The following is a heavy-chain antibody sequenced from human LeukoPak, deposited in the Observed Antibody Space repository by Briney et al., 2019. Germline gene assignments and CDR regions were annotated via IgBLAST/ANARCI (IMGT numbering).Heavy chain of an antibody. D-gene: IGHD3-9*01. Sequence: GGSLRLSCAASGFTFSSYGMHWVRQAPGKGLEWVANIKQDGSENYYVDSVRGRFTISRDNAKKSLYLQMNSLRAEDTAVYYCAREDILTGYVADLDYWGQGTEVTVSS. CDR1: GFTFSSYG. V-gene: IGHV3-7*01. CDR3: AREDILTGYVADLDY. J-gene: IGHJ4*02. CDR2: IKQDGSEN.